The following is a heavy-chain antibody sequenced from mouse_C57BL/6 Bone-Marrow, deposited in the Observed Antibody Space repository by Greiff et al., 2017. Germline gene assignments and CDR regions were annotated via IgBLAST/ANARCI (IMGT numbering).Heavy chain of an antibody. D-gene: IGHD2-2*01. CDR2: IYPGGGYT. Sequence: QVHVKQSGAELVRPGTSVKMSCKASGYTFTNYGIGWAKQRPGHGLEWIGDIYPGGGYTNYNEKFKGKATLTADKSSSTAYMQFSSLTSEDSAIYYCARPFYDGYDAGFAYWGQGTLVTVSA. CDR1: GYTFTNYG. V-gene: IGHV1-63*01. CDR3: ARPFYDGYDAGFAY. J-gene: IGHJ3*01.